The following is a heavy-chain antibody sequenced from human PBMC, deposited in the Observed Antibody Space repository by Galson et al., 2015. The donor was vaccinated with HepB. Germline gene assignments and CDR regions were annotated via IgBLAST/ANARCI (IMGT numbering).Heavy chain of an antibody. V-gene: IGHV4-31*03. J-gene: IGHJ3*02. CDR1: GGSISSGGYY. D-gene: IGHD3-22*01. CDR2: IYYSGST. Sequence: TLSLTCTVSGGSISSGGYYWSWIRQHPGKGLEWIGYIYYSGSTYYNPSLKSRVTISVDTSKNQFSLKLSSVTAADTAVYYCAREGAYDSSGYYIPRAFDIWGQGTMVTVSS. CDR3: AREGAYDSSGYYIPRAFDI.